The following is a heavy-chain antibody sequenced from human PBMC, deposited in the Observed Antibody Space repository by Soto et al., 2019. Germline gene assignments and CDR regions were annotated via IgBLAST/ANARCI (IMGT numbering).Heavy chain of an antibody. CDR2: INTDGSNT. Sequence: GGSLRLSCAASGFSFSTYTMSWVRRAPGKGLEWVSRINTDGSNTAYADSVKGRFTISRDNAKNTLYLQVSGLRAEDTAVYYCARWFTYGNFDYFDYWGQGTQVTVSS. V-gene: IGHV3-74*01. CDR3: ARWFTYGNFDYFDY. D-gene: IGHD3-10*01. J-gene: IGHJ4*02. CDR1: GFSFSTYT.